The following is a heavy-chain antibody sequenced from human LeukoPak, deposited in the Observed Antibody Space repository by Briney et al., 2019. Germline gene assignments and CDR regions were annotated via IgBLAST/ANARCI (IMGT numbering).Heavy chain of an antibody. CDR1: GYSFTNFW. V-gene: IGHV5-51*01. J-gene: IGHJ4*02. CDR2: VYPGDSDT. CDR3: ASLADGATVMN. Sequence: PGESLKISCKGSGYSFTNFWIGWVRQMPGKGLEWMGIVYPGDSDTLYSPSFKGQVTISADKSINTAYLQWSSLKASDTAMYYCASLADGATVMNWGQGTLVTVSS. D-gene: IGHD4-11*01.